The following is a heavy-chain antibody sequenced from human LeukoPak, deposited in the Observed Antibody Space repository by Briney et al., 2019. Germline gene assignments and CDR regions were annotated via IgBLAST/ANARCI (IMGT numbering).Heavy chain of an antibody. CDR2: ISSSSSYI. CDR3: ARDVVEDNWFDP. CDR1: GFTFSSYS. D-gene: IGHD2-21*01. J-gene: IGHJ5*02. V-gene: IGHV3-21*01. Sequence: PGGSLRLSCAASGFTFSSYSMNWVRQAPGKGLEWVSSISSSSSYIYYADSVKGRFTVSRDNAKNSLYLQMNSQRAEDTAVYYCARDVVEDNWFDPWGQGTLVTVSS.